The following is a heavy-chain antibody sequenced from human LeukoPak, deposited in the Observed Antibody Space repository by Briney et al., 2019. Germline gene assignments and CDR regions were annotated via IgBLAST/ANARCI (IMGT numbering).Heavy chain of an antibody. CDR1: RFTFSGYS. Sequence: GGSLRLSCAASRFTFSGYSLNWVRQAPGKGLEWVSSISRSSSYIYYADSVKGRFTISRDNAKNSLYLQMNSLRAEDTAVYYCASFPPYMVRTEAFDIWGQGTMVTVSS. CDR2: ISRSSSYI. J-gene: IGHJ3*02. V-gene: IGHV3-21*01. CDR3: ASFPPYMVRTEAFDI. D-gene: IGHD3-10*01.